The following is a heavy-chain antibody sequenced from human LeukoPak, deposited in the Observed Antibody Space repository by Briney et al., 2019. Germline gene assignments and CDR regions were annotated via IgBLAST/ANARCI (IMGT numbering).Heavy chain of an antibody. CDR1: GYTFTSYY. Sequence: ASVKVSCKASGYTFTSYYMHWVRQAPGQGREWMGIIYPSGGSTKYAQKFQGRVTMTRDTSTSTVYMELSRLRSEDTGVYYCARDGLNGSGSYYKWGAFDIWGQGTMVTVPS. CDR3: ARDGLNGSGSYYKWGAFDI. CDR2: IYPSGGST. J-gene: IGHJ3*02. D-gene: IGHD3-10*01. V-gene: IGHV1-46*01.